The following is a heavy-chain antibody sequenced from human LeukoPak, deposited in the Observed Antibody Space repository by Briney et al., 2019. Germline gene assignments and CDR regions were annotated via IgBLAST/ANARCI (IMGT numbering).Heavy chain of an antibody. CDR1: GYTFTSYA. CDR3: ARGGYGDGFAHFDC. CDR2: INLSGGT. D-gene: IGHD5-18*01. Sequence: ASVKDSCKASGYTFTSYAMHWVRQAPGQGPELNGWINLSGGTNYPQQFQGRVAIPRDTSITTAHLVLRRLTSDDPAVYYCARGGYGDGFAHFDCWGEGAVVSV. J-gene: IGHJ4*02. V-gene: IGHV1-2*02.